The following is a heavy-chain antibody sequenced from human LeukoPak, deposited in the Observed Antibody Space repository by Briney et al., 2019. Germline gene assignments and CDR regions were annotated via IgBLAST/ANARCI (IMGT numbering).Heavy chain of an antibody. CDR2: ISSSSSYI. Sequence: PGGSLRLSCAASGFTFSSYSMNWVRQAPGKGLEWVSSISSSSSYIYYADSVKGRFTISRDNVKNSLYLQMNSLRAEDTAVYYCARDQNWNDVGDAFDIWGQGTMVTVSS. V-gene: IGHV3-21*01. CDR3: ARDQNWNDVGDAFDI. D-gene: IGHD1-1*01. J-gene: IGHJ3*02. CDR1: GFTFSSYS.